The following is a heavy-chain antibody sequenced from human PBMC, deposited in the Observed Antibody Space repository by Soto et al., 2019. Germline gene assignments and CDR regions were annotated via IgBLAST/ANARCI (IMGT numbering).Heavy chain of an antibody. CDR1: GFSVSNLF. CDR2: ISSDGST. Sequence: EVQLVESGGGLVQPGGSLRLSCAASGFSVSNLFMTCVRQAPGKGLEWVSVISSDGSTYYADSVKGRFTISRDNSKDTLYLEMTSLRAADTAVYYCARDTLGGAYDFRHGGQGTLVTVSS. D-gene: IGHD3-3*01. J-gene: IGHJ4*02. CDR3: ARDTLGGAYDFRH. V-gene: IGHV3-66*01.